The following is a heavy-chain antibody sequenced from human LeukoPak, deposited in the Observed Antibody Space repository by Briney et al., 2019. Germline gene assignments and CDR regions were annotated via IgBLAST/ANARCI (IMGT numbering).Heavy chain of an antibody. Sequence: PGGSPRLSCAASGFTFSSYGMHWVRQAPGKGLEWVAFIRYDGSNKYYADSVKGRFTISRDNSKNTLYLQMNSLRAEDTAVYYCAKDLVVPAATYKTYYYYYGMDVWGQGTTVTVSS. V-gene: IGHV3-30*02. D-gene: IGHD2-2*01. CDR3: AKDLVVPAATYKTYYYYYGMDV. CDR1: GFTFSSYG. CDR2: IRYDGSNK. J-gene: IGHJ6*02.